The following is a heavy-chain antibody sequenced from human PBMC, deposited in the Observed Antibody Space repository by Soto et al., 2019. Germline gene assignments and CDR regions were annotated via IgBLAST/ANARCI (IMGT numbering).Heavy chain of an antibody. J-gene: IGHJ5*02. V-gene: IGHV4-39*01. Sequence: TSETLSLTCTVSGGSISSSSYYWGWTRQPPGKGLEWIGSIYYSGSTYYNPSLKSRVTISVDTSKNQFSLKLSSVTAADTAVYYCARLESSSSAPAPFDPWGQGTLVTVSS. CDR3: ARLESSSSAPAPFDP. D-gene: IGHD6-13*01. CDR2: IYYSGST. CDR1: GGSISSSSYY.